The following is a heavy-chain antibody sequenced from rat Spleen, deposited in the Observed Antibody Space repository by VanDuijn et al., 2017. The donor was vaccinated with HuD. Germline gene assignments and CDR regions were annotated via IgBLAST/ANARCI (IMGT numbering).Heavy chain of an antibody. J-gene: IGHJ3*01. CDR1: GFTFSDYY. Sequence: EVQLVESGGALVQPGRSLKLSCAASGFTFSDYYMAWVRQAPTKGLEWVASISSGGGGTYYAESVEGRFTISRDNAKSTLYLQMDSLRSEDTATYYCATDHYGGSRGDYWGQGTLVTVSS. D-gene: IGHD1-11*01. CDR3: ATDHYGGSRGDY. CDR2: ISSGGGGT. V-gene: IGHV5-20*01.